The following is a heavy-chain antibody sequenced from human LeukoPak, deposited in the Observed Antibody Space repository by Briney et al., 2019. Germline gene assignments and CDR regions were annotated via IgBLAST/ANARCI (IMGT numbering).Heavy chain of an antibody. V-gene: IGHV4-4*07. CDR3: AREGYNLGTDF. D-gene: IGHD5-18*01. J-gene: IGHJ4*02. CDR1: GGSISTYL. Sequence: PSETLSLTCSVSGGSISTYLWSWIRQPAGKGLEWIGHISASGTTNYNASLKSRVTMSADTSKNQFSLRLNSVTAADTAVYYCAREGYNLGTDFWGQGTPVTVSS. CDR2: ISASGTT.